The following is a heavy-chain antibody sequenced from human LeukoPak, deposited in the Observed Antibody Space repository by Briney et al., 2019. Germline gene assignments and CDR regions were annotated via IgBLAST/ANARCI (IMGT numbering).Heavy chain of an antibody. CDR1: GDTISSNSAT. D-gene: IGHD5-12*01. J-gene: IGHJ4*02. CDR3: AGGNSGNTEY. CDR2: TYYRSKWFN. V-gene: IGHV6-1*01. Sequence: SQTLSLTCAISGDTISSNSATWNWIRQSPSRGLEWLGRTYYRSKWFNNYAVSVKSRISIKPDTSKNQFSLQLISVTPEDTAVYYCAGGNSGNTEYWGQGTLVTVSS.